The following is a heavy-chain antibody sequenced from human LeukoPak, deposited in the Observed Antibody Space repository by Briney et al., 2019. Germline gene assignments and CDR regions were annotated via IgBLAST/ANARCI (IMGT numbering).Heavy chain of an antibody. V-gene: IGHV1-2*02. D-gene: IGHD3-3*01. CDR2: INPNSGGT. Sequence: ASVKVSCKASGYTFTGYYMHWVRQAPGQGLEWMGWINPNSGGTNYAQKFLGRVTMTRDRSISTAYMELSRLRSDDTAVYYCARSRGPIGGDYWGQGTLVTVSS. CDR3: ARSRGPIGGDY. CDR1: GYTFTGYY. J-gene: IGHJ4*02.